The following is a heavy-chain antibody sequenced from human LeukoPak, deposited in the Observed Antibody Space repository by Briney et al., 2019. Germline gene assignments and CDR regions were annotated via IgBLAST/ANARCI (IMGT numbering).Heavy chain of an antibody. J-gene: IGHJ4*02. Sequence: GGSLRLSCAASGFTFGSYNMNWVRQAPGKGLEWVSSISSSSSYINYADSVKGRFTISRDNAKNSLYLQMNGLRAEDTAVYKCAKEGIAAARWDWGQGTLVTVSS. CDR1: GFTFGSYN. D-gene: IGHD6-13*01. CDR3: AKEGIAAARWD. V-gene: IGHV3-21*01. CDR2: ISSSSSYI.